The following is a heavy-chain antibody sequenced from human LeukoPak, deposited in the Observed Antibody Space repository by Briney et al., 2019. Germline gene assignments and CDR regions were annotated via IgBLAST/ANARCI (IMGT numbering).Heavy chain of an antibody. CDR3: ARLYAVVPAPLGY. D-gene: IGHD2-2*01. V-gene: IGHV4-38-2*01. J-gene: IGHJ4*02. CDR1: GGSFSGYY. Sequence: PSETLSLTCAVYGGSFSGYYWVWIRQPPGKGLEWIGTIYHTGSTYYNPSLKSRVTISVDTSKNQFSLKLSSVTAADTAVYYCARLYAVVPAPLGYWGQGTLVTVSS. CDR2: IYHTGST.